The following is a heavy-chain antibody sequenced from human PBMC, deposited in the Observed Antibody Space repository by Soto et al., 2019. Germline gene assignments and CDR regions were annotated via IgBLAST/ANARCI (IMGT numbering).Heavy chain of an antibody. CDR1: GYTFTSYG. CDR3: ARDGGYYYDSSGYLSFDY. Sequence: RASVKVSCKASGYTFTSYGISWVRQAPGQGLEWMGWISAYNGNTNYAQKLQGRVTMTTDTSTSTAYMELRSLRSDDTAVYYCARDGGYYYDSSGYLSFDYWGQGTLVTVSS. V-gene: IGHV1-18*01. J-gene: IGHJ4*02. CDR2: ISAYNGNT. D-gene: IGHD3-22*01.